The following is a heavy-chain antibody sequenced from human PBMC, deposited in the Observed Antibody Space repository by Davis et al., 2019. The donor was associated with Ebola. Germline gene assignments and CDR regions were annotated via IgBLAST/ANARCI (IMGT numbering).Heavy chain of an antibody. J-gene: IGHJ5*02. CDR2: INHSGST. V-gene: IGHV4-34*01. Sequence: SETLSLTCTVSGGSISSYYWSWIRQPPGKGLEWIGEINHSGSTNYNPSLKSRVTISVHTSKNQFSLKLSSVTAADTAVYYCARGRLLWFGELFPWGQGTLVTVSS. CDR1: GGSISSYY. D-gene: IGHD3-10*01. CDR3: ARGRLLWFGELFP.